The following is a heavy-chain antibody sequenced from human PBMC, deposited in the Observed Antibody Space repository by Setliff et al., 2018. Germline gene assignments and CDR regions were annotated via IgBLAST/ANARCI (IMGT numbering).Heavy chain of an antibody. V-gene: IGHV4-39*07. J-gene: IGHJ3*02. D-gene: IGHD2-21*01. CDR2: IYHSGSF. CDR1: GGSINSMSYY. CDR3: ARGRMRGSCGGPSCTYDPFDI. Sequence: SETLSLTCTVSGGSINSMSYYWGWIRQPPGKGLEWIGSIYHSGSFYYNPSLRSRVTISVDTSKNQFSLILRSVTAADTAVYYCARGRMRGSCGGPSCTYDPFDIWGQGTPVTVSS.